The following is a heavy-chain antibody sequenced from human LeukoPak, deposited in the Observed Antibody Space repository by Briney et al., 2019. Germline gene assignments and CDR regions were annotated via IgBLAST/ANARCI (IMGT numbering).Heavy chain of an antibody. V-gene: IGHV4-61*02. J-gene: IGHJ5*02. CDR2: VYTSGST. D-gene: IGHD1-1*01. Sequence: PSQTLSLTCTVSGGSISSGSYYWSWIRQPAGKGLEWIGRVYTSGSTNYNPSLKSRVTISVDTSKNQFSLKLSSVTAADTAVYYCARELEPPRFDPWGQGTLVTVSS. CDR1: GGSISSGSYY. CDR3: ARELEPPRFDP.